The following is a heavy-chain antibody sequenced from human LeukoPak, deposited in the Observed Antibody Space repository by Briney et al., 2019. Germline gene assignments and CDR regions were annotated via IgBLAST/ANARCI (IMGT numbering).Heavy chain of an antibody. D-gene: IGHD3-3*01. CDR1: GYTFTSYD. Sequence: ASVKVSCKASGYTFTSYDINWVRQATGQGLEWMGWMNPNSGNTGYAQKFKGRVTMTRNNSISTAYMELSSVRSEDTAVYYCARTGGGDFWSGYYPGSFDYWGQGTLVTVSS. V-gene: IGHV1-8*01. CDR2: MNPNSGNT. CDR3: ARTGGGDFWSGYYPGSFDY. J-gene: IGHJ4*02.